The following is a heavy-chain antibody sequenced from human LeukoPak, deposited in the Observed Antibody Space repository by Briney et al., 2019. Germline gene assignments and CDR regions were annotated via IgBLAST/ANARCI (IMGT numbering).Heavy chain of an antibody. CDR2: ITSSGATV. Sequence: GGSLRLSCAASGFTISSYTMNWVRQAPGKGLEWVSHITSSGATVYSADSVKGRFTTSRDNAKNSLYLQMNSPRAEDTAVYYCARAGTPSKFYYYMDVWGKGATVTVS. CDR3: ARAGTPSKFYYYMDV. J-gene: IGHJ6*03. D-gene: IGHD2-15*01. CDR1: GFTISSYT. V-gene: IGHV3-48*04.